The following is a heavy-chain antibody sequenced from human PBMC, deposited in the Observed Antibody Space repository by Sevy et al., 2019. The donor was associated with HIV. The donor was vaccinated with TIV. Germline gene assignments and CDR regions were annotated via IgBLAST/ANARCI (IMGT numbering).Heavy chain of an antibody. Sequence: GGSLRLSCAASGFTFSSYAMHWVRQAPGKGLEWVAVILYDGSNKYYADSVKGRFTISRDNSKNTLYLQMNSLRAEDTAVYYCARDASLLWFGEFTYWGQGTLVTVSS. D-gene: IGHD3-10*01. V-gene: IGHV3-30-3*01. J-gene: IGHJ4*02. CDR3: ARDASLLWFGEFTY. CDR1: GFTFSSYA. CDR2: ILYDGSNK.